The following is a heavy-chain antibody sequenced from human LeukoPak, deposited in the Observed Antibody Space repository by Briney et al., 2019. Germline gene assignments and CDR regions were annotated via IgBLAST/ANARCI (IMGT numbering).Heavy chain of an antibody. CDR2: IDPSDSST. Sequence: PGEPLKISCKGSGFSFTSYWISWVRQMPGKGLEWMGRIDPSDSSTNYSPSFQGHVTISADKSIITASLQWSSLKASDTAMYYCARQRGVGTFDMWGQGTMVTVS. J-gene: IGHJ3*02. CDR1: GFSFTSYW. V-gene: IGHV5-10-1*01. CDR3: ARQRGVGTFDM. D-gene: IGHD6-13*01.